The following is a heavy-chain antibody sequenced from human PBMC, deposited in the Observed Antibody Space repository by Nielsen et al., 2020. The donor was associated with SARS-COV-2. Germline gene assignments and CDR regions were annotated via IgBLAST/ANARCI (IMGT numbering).Heavy chain of an antibody. CDR3: ARALGGSYFYYYYYYMDV. Sequence: GESLKISCAASGFTFSSYSMNWVRQAPGKGLEWVSSISSSSSYIYYADSVKGRFTISRDNAKNSLYLQMNSLRAEDTAVYYCARALGGSYFYYYYYYMDVWGKGTTVTVSS. CDR1: GFTFSSYS. V-gene: IGHV3-21*01. D-gene: IGHD1-26*01. J-gene: IGHJ6*03. CDR2: ISSSSSYI.